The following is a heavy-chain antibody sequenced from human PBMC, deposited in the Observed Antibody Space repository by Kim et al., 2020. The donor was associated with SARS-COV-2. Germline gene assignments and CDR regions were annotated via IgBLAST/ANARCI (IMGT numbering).Heavy chain of an antibody. J-gene: IGHJ5*02. Sequence: SETLSLTCTVSGGSISSYYWSWIRQPPGKGLEWIGDINDSGSTNYNPSLTSRVTISVDTTKNQFSLMLSSVTAADTAVYYCARVLTPGWVDPWGQGTLVTVSS. CDR1: GGSISSYY. V-gene: IGHV4-59*01. CDR3: ARVLTPGWVDP. D-gene: IGHD1-20*01. CDR2: INDSGST.